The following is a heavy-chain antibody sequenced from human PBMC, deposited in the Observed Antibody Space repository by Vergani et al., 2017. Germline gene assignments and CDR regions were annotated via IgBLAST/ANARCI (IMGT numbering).Heavy chain of an antibody. Sequence: QVQLQESGPGLVKPSETLSLTCAISGYSISSVYYWGWIRQPPGKGLECIGIIYHSASTYYNPSLKSRVTISVDTSKNQFSLKLSSVTAADTAVYYCARRNYGDHDYWGQGTLVTVSS. CDR3: ARRNYGDHDY. CDR2: IYHSAST. J-gene: IGHJ4*02. CDR1: GYSISSVYY. V-gene: IGHV4-38-2*01. D-gene: IGHD4-17*01.